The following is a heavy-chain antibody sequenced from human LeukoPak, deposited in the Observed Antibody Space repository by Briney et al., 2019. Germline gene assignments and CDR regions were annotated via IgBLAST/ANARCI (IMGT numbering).Heavy chain of an antibody. Sequence: GGSLRLSCAASGFTFSSYGMHWVRQAPGKGLEWVAVISYDGSNKYYADSVKGRFTISRDNSKNTLYLQMNSLRAEDTAVYYCARVRGSWDVAGDFDYWGQGTLVTVSS. CDR3: ARVRGSWDVAGDFDY. CDR1: GFTFSSYG. D-gene: IGHD1-26*01. J-gene: IGHJ4*02. CDR2: ISYDGSNK. V-gene: IGHV3-30*03.